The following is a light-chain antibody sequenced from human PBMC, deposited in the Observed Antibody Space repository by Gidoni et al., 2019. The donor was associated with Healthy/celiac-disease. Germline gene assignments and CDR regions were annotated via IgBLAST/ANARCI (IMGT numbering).Light chain of an antibody. CDR2: GAS. V-gene: IGKV3-20*01. Sequence: EIVLTPSPGTLSLSPGERATLSCRASQSVSSSYLAWYQQKPGQAPRLLLYGASSRATGIPDRFSGSGSGTDFTLTISRREPEDFAVYYCQQYGSSPWTFXXXTKVEIK. CDR3: QQYGSSPWT. CDR1: QSVSSSY. J-gene: IGKJ1*01.